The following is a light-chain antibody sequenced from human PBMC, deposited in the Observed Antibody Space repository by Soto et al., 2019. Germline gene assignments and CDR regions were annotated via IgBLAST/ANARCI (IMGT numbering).Light chain of an antibody. J-gene: IGKJ1*01. V-gene: IGKV1-5*01. CDR3: QQYENYSPWT. Sequence: DIQMTQSPXTXSXXVXXXVXXTXXASQSISSWLAWYQQKPGNAPNLLIYDASSLESGVPSRFSGSGSGTEFTLTISSLQPDDFATYYCQQYENYSPWTFGQGTKVDIK. CDR2: DAS. CDR1: QSISSW.